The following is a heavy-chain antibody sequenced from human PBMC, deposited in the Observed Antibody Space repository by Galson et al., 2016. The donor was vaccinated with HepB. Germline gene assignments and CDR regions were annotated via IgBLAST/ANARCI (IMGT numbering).Heavy chain of an antibody. V-gene: IGHV3-21*01. J-gene: IGHJ3*01. CDR1: GFTSSSYN. D-gene: IGHD3-3*01. Sequence: SLRLSCAASGFTSSSYNMNWVREAPGKRLEWVASITSSGTYTYYGDSLKGSFTISRDNAKNSLFLQMNRLRAEDTAFYSCARGRSQITNVGVAAAVDLWGQGTMVTVSS. CDR3: ARGRSQITNVGVAAAVDL. CDR2: ITSSGTYT.